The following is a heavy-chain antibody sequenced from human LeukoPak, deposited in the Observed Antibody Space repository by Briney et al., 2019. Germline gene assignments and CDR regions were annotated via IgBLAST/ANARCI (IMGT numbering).Heavy chain of an antibody. Sequence: GGSLRLSCAVSGFAFRTVWMSWVRQATGKGRGWVANRKQDVSEKHNVDSRKGRCTISRDNAKNSLNLQVNSLRAENTAVYYCARGQTTVTNWGQGTQVTVSS. J-gene: IGHJ4*02. V-gene: IGHV3-7*03. CDR1: GFAFRTVW. D-gene: IGHD4-17*01. CDR2: RKQDVSEK. CDR3: ARGQTTVTN.